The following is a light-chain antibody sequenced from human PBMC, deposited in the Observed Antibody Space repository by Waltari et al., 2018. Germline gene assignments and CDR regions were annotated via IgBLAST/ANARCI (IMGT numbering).Light chain of an antibody. J-gene: IGKJ2*01. Sequence: EIVMTQSPATLSVSPGERATLPCRASQSISIYLAWFQQKPGQAPSLLIYHASTRATGIPARLSGSGSGTEFTLTISSLQSEDFAVYYCQQYYDGRTFGQGTKLEIK. CDR1: QSISIY. V-gene: IGKV3-15*01. CDR3: QQYYDGRT. CDR2: HAS.